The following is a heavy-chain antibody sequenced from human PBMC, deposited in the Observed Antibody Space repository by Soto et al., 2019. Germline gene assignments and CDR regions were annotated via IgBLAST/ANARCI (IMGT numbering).Heavy chain of an antibody. CDR2: IYYSGST. J-gene: IGHJ4*02. Sequence: QLQLQESGPGLVKPSETLSLTCTVSGGSISSSSYYWGWIRQPPGKGLEWIGSIYYSGSTYYNPSLKSRVTISVDTSKNQFSLKLSSVTAADTAVYYCARFHPGIAAAAYYFDYWGQGTLVTVSS. CDR1: GGSISSSSYY. D-gene: IGHD6-13*01. V-gene: IGHV4-39*01. CDR3: ARFHPGIAAAAYYFDY.